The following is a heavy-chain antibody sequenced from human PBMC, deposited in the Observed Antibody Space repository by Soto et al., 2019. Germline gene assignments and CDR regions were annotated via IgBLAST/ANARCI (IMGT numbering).Heavy chain of an antibody. J-gene: IGHJ6*02. CDR3: ASTSGYSYYYGGMGD. D-gene: IGHD5-18*01. Sequence: QVQLVQTGAEGKKPGASVKVSCKASGYHLTSYGISWVRQAPGKGLEWMGWISAYNGDTNYAQKFQGRGTLTTDTSKSTAYIERRSVRSDDTAVYYCASTSGYSYYYGGMGDWGQGTTVTVSS. CDR2: ISAYNGDT. CDR1: GYHLTSYG. V-gene: IGHV1-18*01.